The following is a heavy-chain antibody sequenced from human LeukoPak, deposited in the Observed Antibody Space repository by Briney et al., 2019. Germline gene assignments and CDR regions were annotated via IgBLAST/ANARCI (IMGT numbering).Heavy chain of an antibody. CDR1: GFSLSTSGVG. V-gene: IGHV2-5*01. J-gene: IGHJ6*03. CDR2: IYWNDDK. D-gene: IGHD2-2*01. CDR3: AHSAPGQYCSSTSCYRQSGYYYYYMDV. Sequence: SGPTLVNPTQTLTLTCTFSGFSLSTSGVGVGWIRQPPGKALEWLALIYWNDDKRYSPSLKSRLTTTKDTSKNQVVLTMTNMDPVDTATYYCAHSAPGQYCSSTSCYRQSGYYYYYMDVWGKGTTVTVSS.